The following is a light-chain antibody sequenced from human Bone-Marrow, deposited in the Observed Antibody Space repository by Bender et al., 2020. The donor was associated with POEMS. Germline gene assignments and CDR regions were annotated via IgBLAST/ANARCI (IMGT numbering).Light chain of an antibody. CDR3: SSYTSSPSWV. J-gene: IGLJ3*02. Sequence: QSALTQPASVSGSPGQSITISCTGTSSDVGVYDYVSWYQQHPGKAPKLMIYEVTHRPSGVSNRFSGSKSGNTASLTISGLQAEDEADYYCSSYTSSPSWVFGGGTKVTVL. CDR1: SSDVGVYDY. V-gene: IGLV2-14*01. CDR2: EVT.